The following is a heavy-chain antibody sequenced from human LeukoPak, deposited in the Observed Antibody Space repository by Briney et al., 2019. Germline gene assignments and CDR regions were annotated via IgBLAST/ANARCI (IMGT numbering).Heavy chain of an antibody. V-gene: IGHV4-59*01. CDR1: GASISSYY. CDR2: IYYSGST. Sequence: SETLSLTCTVSGASISSYYWSWIRQPPGKGLEWIGYIYYSGSTKYNPSLKSRLTISVDTSKNQFSLKLSSVTAADTAVYYCARAPNGFGAFDIWGPGTMVTVSS. CDR3: ARAPNGFGAFDI. D-gene: IGHD2-8*01. J-gene: IGHJ3*02.